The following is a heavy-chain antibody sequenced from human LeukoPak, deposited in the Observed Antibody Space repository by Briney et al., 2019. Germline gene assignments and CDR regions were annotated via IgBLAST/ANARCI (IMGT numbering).Heavy chain of an antibody. J-gene: IGHJ5*02. CDR2: IYYSGST. V-gene: IGHV4-61*01. CDR3: ARDVGLYYYDSSGYGEINWFDP. D-gene: IGHD3-22*01. CDR1: GGFVSSGSYY. Sequence: PSETLSLTCTVSGGFVSSGSYYWSWLRQPPGKGLEWIGYIYYSGSTNYNPSLKSRVTISVDTSKNQFSLKLSSVTAADTAVYYCARDVGLYYYDSSGYGEINWFDPWGQGTLVTVSS.